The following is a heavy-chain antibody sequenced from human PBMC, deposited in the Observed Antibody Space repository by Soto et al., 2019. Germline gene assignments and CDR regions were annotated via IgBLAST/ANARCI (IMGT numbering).Heavy chain of an antibody. Sequence: GASVKVSCKASGGTFSSYAISWVRQAPGQGLEWMGGIIPIFGTANYAQKFQGRVTITADESTSTAYMELSSLRSEDTAVYYCAPYYYDSSGPHPIDYWGQGTLVTVSS. D-gene: IGHD3-22*01. CDR3: APYYYDSSGPHPIDY. CDR1: GGTFSSYA. V-gene: IGHV1-69*13. CDR2: IIPIFGTA. J-gene: IGHJ4*02.